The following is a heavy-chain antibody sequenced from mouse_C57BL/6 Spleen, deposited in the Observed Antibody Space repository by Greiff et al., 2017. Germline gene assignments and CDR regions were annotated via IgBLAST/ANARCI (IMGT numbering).Heavy chain of an antibody. D-gene: IGHD1-1*01. J-gene: IGHJ1*03. CDR3: ERTHYGSSYWYFDV. Sequence: VQLLESGRELVKPGASVKISCTASGYAFSSAWMNWVQQRPGKGLEWIGRIDHGDEDTNYNGKFTGKATLTAAKSSSTAYMQLSSQTSKDYAVSFCERTHYGSSYWYFDVRGTGTTVTVSS. CDR1: GYAFSSAW. CDR2: IDHGDEDT. V-gene: IGHV1-82*01.